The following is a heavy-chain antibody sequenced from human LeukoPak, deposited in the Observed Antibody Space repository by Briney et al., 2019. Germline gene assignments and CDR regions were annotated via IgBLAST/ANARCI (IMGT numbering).Heavy chain of an antibody. CDR3: ARVSSGWYPDLDY. J-gene: IGHJ4*02. D-gene: IGHD6-19*01. V-gene: IGHV4-4*02. CDR1: GGSISSSHW. CDR2: IYHSGST. Sequence: SGTLSLTCAVSGGSISSSHWWSWVRQPPGKGLEWIGEIYHSGSTNCNPSLESRVTISVDASKDQFSLKLSSVTAADTAVYYCARVSSGWYPDLDYWGQGTLVTVSS.